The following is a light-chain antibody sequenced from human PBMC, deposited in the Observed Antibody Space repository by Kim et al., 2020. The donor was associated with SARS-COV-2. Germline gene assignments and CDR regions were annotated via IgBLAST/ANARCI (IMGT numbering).Light chain of an antibody. CDR3: QQSYSTPYT. CDR1: QSISSY. J-gene: IGKJ2*01. V-gene: IGKV1-39*01. CDR2: AAS. Sequence: DTQMTQSPSSLSASVGDRVTITCRASQSISSYFNWYQQKPGKAPKLLIYAASSLQSGVPSRFSGSGSGTDFTLTISSLQPEDFATYYCQQSYSTPYTFGQGTKLEI.